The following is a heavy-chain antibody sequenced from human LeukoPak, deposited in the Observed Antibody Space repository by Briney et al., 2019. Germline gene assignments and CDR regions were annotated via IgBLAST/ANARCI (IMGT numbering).Heavy chain of an antibody. Sequence: PSETLSLTCTVSGGSISSYYWSWLRQPPGKGLEWIGYIYYSGSTNYNPSLKSRVTISVDTSKNQFSLKLSSVTAADTAVYYCARARTLLLFDYWGQGTLVTVSS. CDR3: ARARTLLLFDY. V-gene: IGHV4-59*01. J-gene: IGHJ4*02. D-gene: IGHD2-15*01. CDR1: GGSISSYY. CDR2: IYYSGST.